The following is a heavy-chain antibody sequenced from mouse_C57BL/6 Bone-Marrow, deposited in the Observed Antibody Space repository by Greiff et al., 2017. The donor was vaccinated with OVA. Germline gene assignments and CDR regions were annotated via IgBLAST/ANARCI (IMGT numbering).Heavy chain of an antibody. J-gene: IGHJ3*01. Sequence: VKVVESGPGLVQPSQSLSITCTVSGFSLTSYGVHWVRQPPGKGLEWLGVIWSGGSTDYNAAFISRLSISKDNSKSQVFIKMNSLQSDDTAIYYCAPDYYGSFAYWGQGTLVTVSA. CDR2: IWSGGST. D-gene: IGHD1-1*01. CDR3: APDYYGSFAY. V-gene: IGHV2-4*01. CDR1: GFSLTSYG.